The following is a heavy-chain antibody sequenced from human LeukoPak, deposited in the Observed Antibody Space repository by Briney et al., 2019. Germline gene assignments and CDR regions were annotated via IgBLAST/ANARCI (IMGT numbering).Heavy chain of an antibody. CDR2: ISGSGDGT. Sequence: HPGGSLRLSCAASGFTFNNYAMTWVRQAPGKGLEWVSAISGSGDGTHYAASVKGRLTISRDNSKNTLYLQMNSLRTGDTALYYCAREYGPGSYYYDYWGQGTLVTVSS. CDR3: AREYGPGSYYYDY. D-gene: IGHD3-10*01. J-gene: IGHJ4*02. CDR1: GFTFNNYA. V-gene: IGHV3-23*01.